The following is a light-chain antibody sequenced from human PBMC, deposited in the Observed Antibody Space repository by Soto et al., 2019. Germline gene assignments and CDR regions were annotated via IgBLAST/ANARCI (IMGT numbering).Light chain of an antibody. CDR1: QTISSW. J-gene: IGKJ3*01. V-gene: IGKV1-5*03. CDR3: QQYNSYPLT. CDR2: KAS. Sequence: DIQMTQSPSTLSGSVGDRVTITCRASQTISSWLAWYQQKPGKAPKLLIYKASTLKSGVPSRFSGSGSETEFTLTISGLQPGDSATYYCQQYNSYPLTFGPGTKVDIK.